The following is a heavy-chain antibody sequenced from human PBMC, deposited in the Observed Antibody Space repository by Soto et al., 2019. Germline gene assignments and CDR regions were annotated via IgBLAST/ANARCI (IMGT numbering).Heavy chain of an antibody. Sequence: QVQLVQSGAEVKKPGASVKVSCKASGYTFTSYGISWVRQAPGQGLEWMGWISAYNGNTNYAQKPEGRVTMTTDTPTSTAYRGLGSLRSDDPAVFSCARAPEVIDSWGKGTLVTVSS. CDR3: ARAPEVIDS. CDR2: ISAYNGNT. V-gene: IGHV1-18*01. CDR1: GYTFTSYG. J-gene: IGHJ4*02. D-gene: IGHD2-21*01.